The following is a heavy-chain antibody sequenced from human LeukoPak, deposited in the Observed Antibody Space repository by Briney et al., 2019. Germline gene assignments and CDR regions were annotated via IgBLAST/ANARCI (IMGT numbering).Heavy chain of an antibody. V-gene: IGHV4-59*01. CDR3: ARAPERWYSYGSYTFYYMDV. D-gene: IGHD5-18*01. Sequence: SETLSLTCTVSGGSISSYYWNWIRQPPGKGLEWIGSISYSGSTNYNPSLESRVTISVDTSKNQISLKLSSVTAADTTVYYCARAPERWYSYGSYTFYYMDVWGKGTTVTVSS. CDR1: GGSISSYY. CDR2: ISYSGST. J-gene: IGHJ6*03.